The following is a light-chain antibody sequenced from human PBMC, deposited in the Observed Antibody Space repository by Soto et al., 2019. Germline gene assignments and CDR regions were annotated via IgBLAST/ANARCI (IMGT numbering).Light chain of an antibody. Sequence: QSALTQPASVSGSPGQSITISCTGTTNDVGGYNYVSWYQQHPGKAPKLLIFEVTSRSSGVSHRFSGSKSGNTASLTISALQAEDEADYFCNSYTSSTSLPYVFGTGTKLTVL. CDR3: NSYTSSTSLPYV. CDR1: TNDVGGYNY. CDR2: EVT. V-gene: IGLV2-14*01. J-gene: IGLJ1*01.